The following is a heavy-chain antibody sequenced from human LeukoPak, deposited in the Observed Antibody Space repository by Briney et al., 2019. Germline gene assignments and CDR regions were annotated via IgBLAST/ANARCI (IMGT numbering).Heavy chain of an antibody. CDR1: GGSISSSSYY. CDR3: ARDPPMTTVTTGFDY. J-gene: IGHJ4*02. V-gene: IGHV4-39*07. D-gene: IGHD4-11*01. Sequence: SETLSLTCTVSGGSISSSSYYWGWIRQPPGKGLERIGSIYYSGSTYYNPSLKSRVTISVDTSKNQFSLKLSSVTAADTAVYYCARDPPMTTVTTGFDYWGQGTLVTVSS. CDR2: IYYSGST.